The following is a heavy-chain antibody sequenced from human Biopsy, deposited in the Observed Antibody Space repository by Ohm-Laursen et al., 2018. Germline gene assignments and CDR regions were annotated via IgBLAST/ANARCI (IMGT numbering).Heavy chain of an antibody. V-gene: IGHV1-18*01. CDR3: ARDLTRQPRREAFDI. J-gene: IGHJ3*02. D-gene: IGHD1-14*01. CDR1: GYTFTSFG. Sequence: SVKVSCKASGYTFTSFGFSWVRQAPGQGLEWMGWINAYNGDTDYAQKLQGRVSITTDTSTTTTYMELRSLRSDDTAVYYCARDLTRQPRREAFDIWGQGTLVTVSS. CDR2: INAYNGDT.